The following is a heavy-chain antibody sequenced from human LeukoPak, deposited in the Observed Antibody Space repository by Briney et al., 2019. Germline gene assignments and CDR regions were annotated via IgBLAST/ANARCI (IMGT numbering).Heavy chain of an antibody. V-gene: IGHV3-74*01. CDR2: ITNDGSST. J-gene: IGHJ4*02. CDR3: AKGHYYGSGSLDY. Sequence: PGGSLRLSCAASGLTFSSHWIHWVRQAPGKGLVWVSRITNDGSSTTYADSVKGRFTISRDNAKNMLYLQVNSLRAEDTAVYYCAKGHYYGSGSLDYWGQGTLVTVSS. CDR1: GLTFSSHW. D-gene: IGHD3-10*01.